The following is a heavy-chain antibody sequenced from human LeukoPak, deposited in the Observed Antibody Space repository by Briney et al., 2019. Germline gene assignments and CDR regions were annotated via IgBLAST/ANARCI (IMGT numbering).Heavy chain of an antibody. J-gene: IGHJ4*02. V-gene: IGHV1-69*13. D-gene: IGHD3-9*01. CDR2: IIPIFGTA. CDR1: GGTFSSYA. Sequence: SVKVSCKASGGTFSSYAISWVRQAPGQGLEWMGGIIPIFGTANYAQKFQGRVTITADESTSTAYMELSSLRSEDTAVYYCARLYYDILTFDYWGQGTLVTVSS. CDR3: ARLYYDILTFDY.